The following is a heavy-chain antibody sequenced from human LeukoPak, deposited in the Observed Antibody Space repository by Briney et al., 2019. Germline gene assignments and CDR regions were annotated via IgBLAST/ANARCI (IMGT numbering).Heavy chain of an antibody. CDR2: IWYDGSNK. CDR1: GFIFSSYG. Sequence: GGSLRLSCAASGFIFSSYGMHWVRQAPGKGLEWVTVIWYDGSNKYYADSVKGRFTISRDNSKNTLYLQMNSLRAEDTAVYYCARDLSQATTAYFDYWGRGTLVTVSS. J-gene: IGHJ4*02. CDR3: ARDLSQATTAYFDY. V-gene: IGHV3-33*01. D-gene: IGHD1-26*01.